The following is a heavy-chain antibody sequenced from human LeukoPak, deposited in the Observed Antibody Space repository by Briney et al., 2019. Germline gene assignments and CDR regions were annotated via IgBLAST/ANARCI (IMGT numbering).Heavy chain of an antibody. J-gene: IGHJ6*03. Sequence: SETLSLTCAVYGGSFSGYYWSWIRQPPGKGLEWIGEINHSGSSNYNPSLKSRLTISVDTSKNQFSLKLSSVTAADTAVYYCARDWGVSARPGYMDVWGKGTTVTVSS. D-gene: IGHD6-6*01. CDR3: ARDWGVSARPGYMDV. CDR2: INHSGSS. V-gene: IGHV4-34*01. CDR1: GGSFSGYY.